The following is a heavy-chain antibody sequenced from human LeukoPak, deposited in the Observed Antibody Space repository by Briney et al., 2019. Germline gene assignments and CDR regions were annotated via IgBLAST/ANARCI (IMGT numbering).Heavy chain of an antibody. J-gene: IGHJ4*02. Sequence: GASVKVSCKASGYTFTGYYMHLVRQAPGQGLEWMGWINPNSGGTNYAQKFQGRVTMTRDTSISTAYMELSRLRSDDTAVYYCARDRQSYYYDSSGYSQEGNDYWGQGTLVTVSS. D-gene: IGHD3-22*01. V-gene: IGHV1-2*02. CDR3: ARDRQSYYYDSSGYSQEGNDY. CDR2: INPNSGGT. CDR1: GYTFTGYY.